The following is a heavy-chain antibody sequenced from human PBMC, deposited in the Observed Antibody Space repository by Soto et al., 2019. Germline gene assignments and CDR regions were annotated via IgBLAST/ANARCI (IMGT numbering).Heavy chain of an antibody. D-gene: IGHD3-22*01. Sequence: SETLSLTCAVSGYSISSGYYWGWIRQPPGKGLEWIGSIYHSGSTYYNPSLKSRVTISVDTSKNQFSLKLSSVTAADTAVYYCARDGRFYDSSGLLGYWGQGTLVTVSS. V-gene: IGHV4-38-2*02. J-gene: IGHJ4*02. CDR1: GYSISSGYY. CDR3: ARDGRFYDSSGLLGY. CDR2: IYHSGST.